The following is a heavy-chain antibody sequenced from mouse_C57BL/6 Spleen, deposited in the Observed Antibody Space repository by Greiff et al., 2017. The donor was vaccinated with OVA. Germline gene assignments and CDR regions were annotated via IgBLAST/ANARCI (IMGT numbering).Heavy chain of an antibody. CDR1: GYTFTSYW. V-gene: IGHV1-50*01. CDR3: ARGPYSNWKDYFDY. CDR2: FDPSDSYT. J-gene: IGHJ2*01. Sequence: QVQLQQPGAELVKPGASVKLSCKASGYTFTSYWLPWVKQRPGQGLEWIGEFDPSDSYTNFNPQLKGKATLTVDTSSSTAYMQLSSLTSEDSAVYYGARGPYSNWKDYFDYWGQGTTLTVSS. D-gene: IGHD2-5*01.